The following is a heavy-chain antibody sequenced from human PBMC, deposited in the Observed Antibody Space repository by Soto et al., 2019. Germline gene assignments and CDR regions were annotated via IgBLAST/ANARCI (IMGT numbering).Heavy chain of an antibody. V-gene: IGHV1-69*02. J-gene: IGHJ3*02. Sequence: ASVKVSCKASGGTFSSYTISWVRQAPGQGLEWMGRIIPILGIANYAQKFQGRVTITADKSTSTAYMELSSLRSEDTAVYYCAIPHRVAAAGRLDDDAFDIWGQGTMVTVSS. CDR1: GGTFSSYT. D-gene: IGHD6-13*01. CDR2: IIPILGIA. CDR3: AIPHRVAAAGRLDDDAFDI.